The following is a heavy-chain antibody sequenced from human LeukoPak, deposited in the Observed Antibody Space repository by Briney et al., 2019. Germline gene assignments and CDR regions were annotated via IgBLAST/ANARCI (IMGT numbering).Heavy chain of an antibody. CDR2: INSDGTTT. J-gene: IGHJ4*02. CDR1: GFTFSGDW. CDR3: ARANSGFYFDY. D-gene: IGHD6-19*01. Sequence: GGSLRLSCAASGFTFSGDWMHWVRQAPGKGLVWVSRINSDGTTTTYADSVKGRFTISRDNARNTLYLQMNSLRAEDTAVYYCARANSGFYFDYWGQGTLVTVSS. V-gene: IGHV3-74*01.